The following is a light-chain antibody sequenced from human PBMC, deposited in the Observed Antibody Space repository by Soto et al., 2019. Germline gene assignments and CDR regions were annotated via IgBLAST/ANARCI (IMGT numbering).Light chain of an antibody. V-gene: IGKV3-15*01. CDR1: QSVSRY. CDR2: GAS. Sequence: MGISQTPSSLSVHTGERVTLSCTASQSVSRYLAWYQQIPGQAPRLLIHGASTGAIGVPDRFSGSGSGTEFTLTISTLQAEDAAIYYCLQYKSCPWTFGQGTKVDIK. J-gene: IGKJ1*01. CDR3: LQYKSCPWT.